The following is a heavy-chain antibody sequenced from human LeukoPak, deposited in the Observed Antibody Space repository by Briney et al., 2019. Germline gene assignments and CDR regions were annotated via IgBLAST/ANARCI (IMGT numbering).Heavy chain of an antibody. Sequence: SETLSLTCAVSGGSINSSSYYWGWIRQPPGKGLEWIGSIYYGGSTYYNPSLKSRVTISVDTSKNQFSLKLSSVTAADTAVYYCARDEVEQLTGFDYWGQGTLVTVSS. CDR1: GGSINSSSYY. J-gene: IGHJ4*02. CDR3: ARDEVEQLTGFDY. V-gene: IGHV4-39*07. D-gene: IGHD6-6*01. CDR2: IYYGGST.